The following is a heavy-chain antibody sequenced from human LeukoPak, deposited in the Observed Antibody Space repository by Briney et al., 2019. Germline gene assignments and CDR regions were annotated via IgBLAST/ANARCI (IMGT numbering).Heavy chain of an antibody. Sequence: PSETLSLTCTDSGGSISSYYWSWIRQPAGKGLEWIGRIYTSGSTNYNPSLKSRVTMSVDTSKNQFSLKLSSVTAADTAVYYCARERAEVPAAITFGWFDPWGQGTLVTVSS. V-gene: IGHV4-4*07. J-gene: IGHJ5*02. CDR3: ARERAEVPAAITFGWFDP. CDR1: GGSISSYY. CDR2: IYTSGST. D-gene: IGHD2-2*02.